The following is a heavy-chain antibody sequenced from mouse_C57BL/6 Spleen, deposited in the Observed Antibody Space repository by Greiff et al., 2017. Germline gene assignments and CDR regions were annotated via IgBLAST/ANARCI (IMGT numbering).Heavy chain of an antibody. J-gene: IGHJ3*01. CDR1: GYTFTSYW. CDR2: IHPNSGST. CDR3: ANLGSCIAY. V-gene: IGHV1-64*01. Sequence: QVQLQQPGAELVKPGASVKLSCKASGYTFTSYWMHWVKQRPGQGLEWIGMIHPNSGSTISNEKFKSKATLTVAKSSSTAYMQLSSLASEDSAVYYCANLGSCIAYGGQGTLVTVSA. D-gene: IGHD4-1*01.